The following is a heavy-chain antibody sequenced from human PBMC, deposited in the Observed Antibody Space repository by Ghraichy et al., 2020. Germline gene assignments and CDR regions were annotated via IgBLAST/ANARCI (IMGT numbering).Heavy chain of an antibody. CDR3: ASIRPVEL. CDR1: GSSFGNNI. V-gene: IGHV1-8*01. J-gene: IGHJ1*01. Sequence: ASVKVSCKVAGSSFGNNIIHWVRQATGQGLEWMGWMNSNSGDTGCAPKFQGRVTMTRNSSTTTAYMEMSGLRSEDTAVYYCASIRPVELWGQGTRVTISS. CDR2: MNSNSGDT.